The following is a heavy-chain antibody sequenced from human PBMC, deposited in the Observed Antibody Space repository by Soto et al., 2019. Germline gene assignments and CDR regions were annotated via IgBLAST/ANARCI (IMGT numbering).Heavy chain of an antibody. CDR2: INHSGST. D-gene: IGHD4-4*01. J-gene: IGHJ4*02. Sequence: TSETLSLTCAVYGGSFSGYYWSWIRQPPGKGLEWIGEINHSGSTNYNPSLKSRVTISVDTSKNQFSLKLSSVTAADTAVYYCARCKTTVTPPDYWGQGTLVTVSS. V-gene: IGHV4-34*01. CDR3: ARCKTTVTPPDY. CDR1: GGSFSGYY.